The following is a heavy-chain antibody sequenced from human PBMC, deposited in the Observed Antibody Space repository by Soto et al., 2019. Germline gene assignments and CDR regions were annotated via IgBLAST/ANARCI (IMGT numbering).Heavy chain of an antibody. CDR1: GFTFSSYA. Sequence: EVHLSESGGGSVQPGGSLSLSCAASGFTFSSYAMSWVRQAPGKGLEWVAGISGSGGSAYNADSVRGRLTISRDHSENTVYLQMNSPRVEDTAIYYCAKSYFSSGSYRHYFDSWGQGTLVTVSS. CDR3: AKSYFSSGSYRHYFDS. CDR2: ISGSGGSA. D-gene: IGHD3-10*01. J-gene: IGHJ4*02. V-gene: IGHV3-23*01.